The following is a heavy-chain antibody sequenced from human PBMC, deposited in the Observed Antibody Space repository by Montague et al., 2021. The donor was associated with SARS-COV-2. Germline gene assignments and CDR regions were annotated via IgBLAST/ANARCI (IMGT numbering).Heavy chain of an antibody. D-gene: IGHD4-17*01. CDR1: GDSVSSSDRY. CDR2: VYYSGXT. CDR3: ARRRLREDYFDF. J-gene: IGHJ4*02. Sequence: SETLSLTCTVSGDSVSSSDRYWGWIRRPPGKGLEWLGIVYYSGXTXYXXXXKGRVTISIDASKNQFSLKLNSLTATDTAIYHCARRRLREDYFDFWGQGTLLTVSS. V-gene: IGHV4-39*01.